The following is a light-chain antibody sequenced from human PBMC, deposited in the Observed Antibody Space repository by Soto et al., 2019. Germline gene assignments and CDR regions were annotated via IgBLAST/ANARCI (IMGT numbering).Light chain of an antibody. CDR3: QRYNNWPLT. Sequence: ETVLTQSPGTLSLSPGERAILSCRASQSVSSTYLAWYQQKPGQAPRLLIYGASSRATGIPDRFSGSGSGTDFTLTISRLEPEDFAVYYCQRYNNWPLTFGGGTKVEIK. CDR2: GAS. J-gene: IGKJ4*01. V-gene: IGKV3-20*01. CDR1: QSVSSTY.